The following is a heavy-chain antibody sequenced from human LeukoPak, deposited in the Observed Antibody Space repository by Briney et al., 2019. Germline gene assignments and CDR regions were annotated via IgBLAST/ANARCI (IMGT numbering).Heavy chain of an antibody. D-gene: IGHD3-22*01. CDR3: AKDGRAVVAFGWFDP. Sequence: PGGSLRLSCAASGFTFDDYGMSWVRQAPGKGLEWVSGINWNGGSTGYADSVKGRFTISRDNAKNSLYLQMNSLRAEDTALYYCAKDGRAVVAFGWFDPWGQGTLVTVSS. CDR2: INWNGGST. J-gene: IGHJ5*02. V-gene: IGHV3-20*04. CDR1: GFTFDDYG.